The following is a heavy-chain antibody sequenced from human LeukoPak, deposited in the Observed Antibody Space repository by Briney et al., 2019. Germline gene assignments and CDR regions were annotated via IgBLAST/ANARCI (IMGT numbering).Heavy chain of an antibody. CDR2: ISPTGRT. CDR1: GASVTDHY. V-gene: IGHV4-4*09. CDR3: ARHLQTAVTRGHYTHPLDV. J-gene: IGHJ6*04. D-gene: IGHD4-17*01. Sequence: NPSETLSLTCTVSGASVTDHYWSWIRQSPGKGLEWIAFISPTGRTVYSPSVKSRLTLGLDTSKNQVSLRLNSVTAADTALFYCARHLQTAVTRGHYTHPLDVWGKGTTVTVSS.